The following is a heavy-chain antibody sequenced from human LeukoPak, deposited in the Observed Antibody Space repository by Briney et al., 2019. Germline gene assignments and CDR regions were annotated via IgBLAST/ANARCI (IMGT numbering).Heavy chain of an antibody. CDR3: AKEVKAVTNWFDP. CDR2: ISFSGTNT. J-gene: IGHJ5*02. CDR1: GFTFSSYA. D-gene: IGHD6-19*01. V-gene: IGHV3-23*01. Sequence: GGSLRLSCAASGFTFSSYAMSWVRQAPGKGLEWVSAISFSGTNTYYADSVKGRFTISRDNSMNTLYLQMNSLRAEDTAVYFCAKEVKAVTNWFDPWGQGTLVTVSS.